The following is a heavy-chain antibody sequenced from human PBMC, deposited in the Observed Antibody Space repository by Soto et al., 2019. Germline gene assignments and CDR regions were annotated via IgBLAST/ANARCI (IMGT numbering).Heavy chain of an antibody. CDR1: GFSFSSYA. V-gene: IGHV3-23*01. Sequence: EVRLLESGGGLEQPGGSLRLSCAASGFSFSSYAMTWVRQAPGKGLEWVSGIGGSGGSTDYADSVKGRFTISRDISKNTLYQRINSLRAEDPAVYYCAKATRNYPQGGTKQYYYGMDVWGQGTTVTVSS. D-gene: IGHD1-7*01. CDR2: IGGSGGST. J-gene: IGHJ6*02. CDR3: AKATRNYPQGGTKQYYYGMDV.